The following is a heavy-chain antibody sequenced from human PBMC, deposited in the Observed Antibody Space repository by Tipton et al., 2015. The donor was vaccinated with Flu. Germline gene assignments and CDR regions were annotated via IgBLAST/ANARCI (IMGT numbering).Heavy chain of an antibody. J-gene: IGHJ4*02. Sequence: TLSLTCTVSGGSISRGSDYWSWIRQPAGKGLEWLGRIYPSGSTSYNPSLKSRVTISVNTSKNQFSLKVTSVTAADTAVYYCAKHTAGRSMGDFAYWGQGILVTVSS. CDR1: GGSISRGSDY. CDR3: AKHTAGRSMGDFAY. V-gene: IGHV4-61*02. D-gene: IGHD1-26*01. CDR2: IYPSGST.